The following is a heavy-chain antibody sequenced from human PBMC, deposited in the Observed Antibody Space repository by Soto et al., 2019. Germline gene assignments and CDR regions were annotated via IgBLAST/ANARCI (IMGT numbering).Heavy chain of an antibody. CDR2: IIPIFGTA. Sequence: SVKVSCKASGYTFTSYYMHWVRQAPGQGLEWTGGIIPIFGTANYAQKFQGRVTITADESTSTAYMELSSLRSEDTAVYYCARGLYYDFWSGYYYYYGMDVWGQGTTVTVSS. D-gene: IGHD3-3*01. CDR3: ARGLYYDFWSGYYYYYGMDV. V-gene: IGHV1-69*13. CDR1: GYTFTSYY. J-gene: IGHJ6*02.